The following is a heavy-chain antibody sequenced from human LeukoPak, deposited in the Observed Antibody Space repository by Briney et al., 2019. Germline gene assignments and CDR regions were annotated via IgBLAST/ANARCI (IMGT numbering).Heavy chain of an antibody. CDR1: GFTFSSYG. J-gene: IGHJ4*02. D-gene: IGHD6-13*01. CDR2: IRYDGSNK. CDR3: AKDAAAAGNDNIPANY. V-gene: IGHV3-30*02. Sequence: GGSLRLSCAASGFTFSSYGMHWVRQAPGKGLEWVAFIRYDGSNKYYADSVKGRFTISRDNSKNTLYLQMNSLRAEDTAVYYCAKDAAAAGNDNIPANYWGQGTLVTVSS.